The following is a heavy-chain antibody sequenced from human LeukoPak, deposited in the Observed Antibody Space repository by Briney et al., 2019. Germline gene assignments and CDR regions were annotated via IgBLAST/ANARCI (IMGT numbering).Heavy chain of an antibody. CDR3: AKDEVTSGGGLAS. J-gene: IGHJ4*02. V-gene: IGHV3-53*01. D-gene: IGHD2-21*02. CDR2: MYTGGTT. Sequence: GGSLRLSCAASGFTVSGTHMSWVRQAPGKGLEWVSAMYTGGTTYYADSAKARITISRDNSKNTLYLHMNSLRAEDTAVYYCAKDEVTSGGGLASWGQGTLVTVSS. CDR1: GFTVSGTH.